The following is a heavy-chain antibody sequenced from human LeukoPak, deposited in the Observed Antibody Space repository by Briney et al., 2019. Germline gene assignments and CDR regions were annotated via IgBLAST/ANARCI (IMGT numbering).Heavy chain of an antibody. CDR1: GFTFSSYG. CDR3: AKDPTGYYDFWSGYFPAGMDV. CDR2: IWYDGSNK. D-gene: IGHD3-3*01. J-gene: IGHJ6*04. Sequence: GGSLRLSCAASGFTFSSYGMHWVRQAPGKGLEWVAVIWYDGSNKYYADSVKGRFTISRDNSKNTLYLQMNSLRAEDTAVYYCAKDPTGYYDFWSGYFPAGMDVWGKGTTVTVSS. V-gene: IGHV3-33*06.